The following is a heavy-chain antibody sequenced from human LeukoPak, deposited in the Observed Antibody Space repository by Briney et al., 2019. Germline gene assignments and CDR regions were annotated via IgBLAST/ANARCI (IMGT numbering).Heavy chain of an antibody. CDR1: GFTFSSYW. V-gene: IGHV3-74*01. CDR3: ARDRSGYSYDAFDI. Sequence: GGSLRLSCAASGFTFSSYWMHWVRQAPGKGLGWVSRINSDGSSTSYADSVKGRFTISRDNAKNTLYLQMNSLRAEDTAVYYCARDRSGYSYDAFDIWGQGTMVTVSS. D-gene: IGHD3-3*01. J-gene: IGHJ3*02. CDR2: INSDGSST.